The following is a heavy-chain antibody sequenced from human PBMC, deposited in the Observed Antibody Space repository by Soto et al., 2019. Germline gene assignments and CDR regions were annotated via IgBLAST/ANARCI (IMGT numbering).Heavy chain of an antibody. CDR1: GFTFSSYS. V-gene: IGHV3-30-3*01. Sequence: PGGSLSLSCAASGFTFSSYSMHWVRQAPGKGLEWVAVISYDGSNKYYADSVKGRFTISRDNSKNTLYLQMNSLRAEDTAVYYCARGLESDYYYGMDVWGQGTTVTVSS. CDR2: ISYDGSNK. CDR3: ARGLESDYYYGMDV. J-gene: IGHJ6*02.